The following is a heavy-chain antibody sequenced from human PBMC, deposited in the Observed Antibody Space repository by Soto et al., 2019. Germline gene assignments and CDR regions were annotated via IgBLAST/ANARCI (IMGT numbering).Heavy chain of an antibody. CDR3: ARDTYTYYYDSSVYDY. CDR2: ISSRSSTI. D-gene: IGHD3-22*01. V-gene: IGHV3-48*02. CDR1: GFTFSSYS. Sequence: PGGSLRLSCAASGFTFSSYSMNWVRQAPGKGLEWVSYISSRSSTIYYADSVKGRFTISRDNAKNSLYLQMNSLRDEDTAVYYCARDTYTYYYDSSVYDYWGQGTLVTVSS. J-gene: IGHJ4*02.